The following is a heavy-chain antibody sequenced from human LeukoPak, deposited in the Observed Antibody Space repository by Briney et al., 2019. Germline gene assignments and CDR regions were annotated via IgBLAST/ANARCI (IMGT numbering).Heavy chain of an antibody. CDR2: ISSSSSYI. CDR3: ARAVDIVVVPAATFDY. V-gene: IGHV3-21*01. J-gene: IGHJ4*02. D-gene: IGHD2-2*01. Sequence: GGSLRLSCAASGFTFSSYSMNWVRQAPGKGLEWVPSISSSSSYIYYADSVKGRFTISRDNAKNSLYLQMNSLRAEDTAVYYCARAVDIVVVPAATFDYWGQGTLVTVSS. CDR1: GFTFSSYS.